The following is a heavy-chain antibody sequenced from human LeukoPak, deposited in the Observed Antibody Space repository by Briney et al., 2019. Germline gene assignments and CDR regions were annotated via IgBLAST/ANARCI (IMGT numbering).Heavy chain of an antibody. CDR3: ARAIRGGGGIISYYYYAMDV. D-gene: IGHD2-15*01. V-gene: IGHV1-8*01. J-gene: IGHJ6*02. Sequence: ASVKVSCKASGYTFSSHDINWVRQAPGQGLEWMGWMNPNSGNTGFAQKFQGRVTMTTNTSISAAYMELSSLTSEDTAVYYCARAIRGGGGIISYYYYAMDVWGQGTTVTVS. CDR1: GYTFSSHD. CDR2: MNPNSGNT.